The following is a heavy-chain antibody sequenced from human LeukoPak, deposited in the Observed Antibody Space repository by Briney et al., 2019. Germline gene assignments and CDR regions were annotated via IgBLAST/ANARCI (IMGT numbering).Heavy chain of an antibody. CDR3: VRRQGSGYYFGIDY. V-gene: IGHV3-20*04. CDR1: GFTFSSYG. Sequence: GGSLRLSCAASGFTFSSYGMHWVRQTPGKGLEWVSGINWNGDSTGYADSVKGRFTISRDNAKNSLYLQMNSLRAEDTALYYCVRRQGSGYYFGIDYWGQGTLVTVSS. J-gene: IGHJ4*02. D-gene: IGHD3-22*01. CDR2: INWNGDST.